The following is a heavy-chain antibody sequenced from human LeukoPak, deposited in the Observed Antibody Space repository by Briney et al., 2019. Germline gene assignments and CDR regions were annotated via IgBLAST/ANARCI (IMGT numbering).Heavy chain of an antibody. CDR3: ARAVKWELHDAFDI. Sequence: PSETLSLTCAVSGGSISSGGYSRSWIRQPPGKGLEWIGYMYHSGSTYYTPSLKSRVTISVDRSKNQFSLKLSSLTGADTAVYYCARAVKWELHDAFDIWGQGTMVTVSS. D-gene: IGHD1-26*01. V-gene: IGHV4-30-2*01. J-gene: IGHJ3*02. CDR1: GGSISSGGYS. CDR2: MYHSGST.